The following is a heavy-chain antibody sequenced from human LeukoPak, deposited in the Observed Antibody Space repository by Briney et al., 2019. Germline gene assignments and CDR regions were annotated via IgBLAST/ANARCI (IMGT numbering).Heavy chain of an antibody. J-gene: IGHJ4*02. CDR3: ARESGKFDY. CDR1: GLPLADFA. V-gene: IGHV3-43*02. CDR2: ISGDGVST. Sequence: GGSLRLSCVASGLPLADFAMHWVRQAPGKGLEWVSLISGDGVSTFYADSVKGRFSISRDNSKNSLSLEMNSLRTEDTAMYYCARESGKFDYWGQGTLVAVSS.